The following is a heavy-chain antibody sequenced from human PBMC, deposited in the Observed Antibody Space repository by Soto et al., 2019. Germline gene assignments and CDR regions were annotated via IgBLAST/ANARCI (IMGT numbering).Heavy chain of an antibody. V-gene: IGHV3-30*03. Sequence: GGSLRLSCAASGFTFSSYGMHWVRQAPGKGLEWVAVISYDGSNKYYADSVKGRFTISRDNSKNTLYLQMNSLRAEDTAVYYCQGYCISTSCYTNIDYWGQGTLVTVSS. CDR3: QGYCISTSCYTNIDY. CDR2: ISYDGSNK. J-gene: IGHJ4*02. CDR1: GFTFSSYG. D-gene: IGHD2-2*01.